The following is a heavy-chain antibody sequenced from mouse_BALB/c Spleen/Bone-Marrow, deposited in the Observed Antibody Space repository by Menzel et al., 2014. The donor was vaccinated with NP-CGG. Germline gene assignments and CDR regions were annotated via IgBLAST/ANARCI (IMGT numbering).Heavy chain of an antibody. CDR3: ARIYYYGRDY. CDR1: GYTFTNYW. V-gene: IGHV1-7*01. Sequence: VMLVESGAELAKPGASVTMSCKASGYTFTNYWMHWVKQRPGQGLEWIGYINPSTGYTEYNQKFKDKATLTADKSSSTAYMQLSSLTSEDSAVYYCARIYYYGRDYWDQGTTLTVSS. CDR2: INPSTGYT. J-gene: IGHJ2*01. D-gene: IGHD1-1*01.